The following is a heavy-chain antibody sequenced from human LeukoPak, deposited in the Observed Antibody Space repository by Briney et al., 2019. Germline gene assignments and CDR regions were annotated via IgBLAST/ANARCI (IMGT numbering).Heavy chain of an antibody. Sequence: PGGSLRLSCAASGFIFSSRWMHWVRQSPGKGLEWVANINKDGSAKYYVDSVKGRFNISRDNAKNSVYLQMNSLRVEDTALYYCVRGTGFILDSWGLGTRVTVS. CDR1: GFIFSSRW. V-gene: IGHV3-7*01. D-gene: IGHD3/OR15-3a*01. CDR2: INKDGSAK. CDR3: VRGTGFILDS. J-gene: IGHJ4*02.